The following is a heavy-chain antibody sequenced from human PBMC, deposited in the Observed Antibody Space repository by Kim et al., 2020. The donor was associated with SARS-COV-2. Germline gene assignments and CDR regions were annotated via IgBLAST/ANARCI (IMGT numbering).Heavy chain of an antibody. J-gene: IGHJ6*02. D-gene: IGHD3-16*01. Sequence: GGSLRLSCAASGFTFSSYEMHWGRQATGKGLEWVSAIGTAGDTYYPGSVKGRFTISRENAKNSLYLQMNSLRTGDTAVYYCARATQIRDPLGYYYYYVMDVWGQGTTVTVSS. CDR3: ARATQIRDPLGYYYYYVMDV. CDR2: IGTAGDT. CDR1: GFTFSSYE. V-gene: IGHV3-13*01.